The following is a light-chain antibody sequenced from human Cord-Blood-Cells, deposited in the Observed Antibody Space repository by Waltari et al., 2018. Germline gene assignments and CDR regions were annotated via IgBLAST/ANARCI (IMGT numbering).Light chain of an antibody. V-gene: IGKV1-8*01. J-gene: IGKJ5*01. Sequence: IRMTQSPSSFSASTGDRVTITCRASQGISSYLAWYQQKPGKAPKLLIYAASTLQSGVPSRFSGSGSGTDFTLTISCLQSEDFATYYCQQYYSYPITFGQGTRLEIK. CDR3: QQYYSYPIT. CDR1: QGISSY. CDR2: AAS.